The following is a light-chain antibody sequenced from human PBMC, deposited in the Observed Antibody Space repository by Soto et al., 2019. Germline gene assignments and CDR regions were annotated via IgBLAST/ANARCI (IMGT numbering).Light chain of an antibody. CDR2: EVS. CDR3: SLYTSSSTFVV. V-gene: IGLV2-18*01. CDR1: SSDVGSYNR. J-gene: IGLJ2*01. Sequence: QSALTQPPSVSGSPGQSVTISCTGTSSDVGSYNRVSWYQQPPGTAPKLMIYEVSNRPSGVPDRFSGSKSGNTASLTISGLQAEDEDDSYCSLYTSSSTFVVFGGGTKLTVL.